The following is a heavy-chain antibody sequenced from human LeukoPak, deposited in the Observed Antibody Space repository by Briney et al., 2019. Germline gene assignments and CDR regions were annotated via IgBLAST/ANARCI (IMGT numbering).Heavy chain of an antibody. J-gene: IGHJ6*03. V-gene: IGHV4-34*01. Sequence: SETLSLTCAVYGSFSDHSWSWVRQPPGKGLEWIGEIDEKRRTSYSPSLTSQVTMSVDTSKNQFSLKLSSVTAADTAVYFCARHGGPYTWYPYYYYYMDVWGKGTSVTVSS. D-gene: IGHD6-13*01. CDR2: IDEKRRT. CDR3: ARHGGPYTWYPYYYYYMDV. CDR1: GSFSDHS.